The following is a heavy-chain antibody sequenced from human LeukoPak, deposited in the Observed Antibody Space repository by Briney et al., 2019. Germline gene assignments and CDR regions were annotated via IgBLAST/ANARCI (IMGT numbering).Heavy chain of an antibody. Sequence: GGSLRLSCAGAGFTLGNYWMSWVRQAPGKGLEWVANIRQDGNEKYYVDSVKGRFTISRDNPKNSLYLQMNSLRAEDTAIYYCARLRAAQTYDCWGQGTLVTVSS. CDR3: ARLRAAQTYDC. V-gene: IGHV3-7*04. J-gene: IGHJ4*02. D-gene: IGHD6-13*01. CDR2: IRQDGNEK. CDR1: GFTLGNYW.